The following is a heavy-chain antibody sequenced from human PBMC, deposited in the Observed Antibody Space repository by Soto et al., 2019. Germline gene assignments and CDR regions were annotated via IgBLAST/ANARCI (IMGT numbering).Heavy chain of an antibody. CDR1: GGSISSYY. CDR2: IYYSGST. Sequence: PSETLSLTCTVSGGSISSYYWSWIRQPPGKGLEWIGYIYYSGSTNYNPSLKSRVTISVDTSKNQFSLKLSSVTAADTAVYYCVSGSYSMYGYNWFDPWGQGTLVTVSS. J-gene: IGHJ5*02. V-gene: IGHV4-59*08. D-gene: IGHD1-26*01. CDR3: VSGSYSMYGYNWFDP.